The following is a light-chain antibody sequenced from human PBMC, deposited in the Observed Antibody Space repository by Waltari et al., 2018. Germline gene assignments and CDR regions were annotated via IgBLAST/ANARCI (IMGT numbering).Light chain of an antibody. CDR3: QQYSDWPPLT. CDR2: AAS. CDR1: QSLSRN. Sequence: EILMTQSPGTLSVSPGETATLSCRASQSLSRNLAWYQLKPGQAPRLLIYAASTRATDIPGRFSGSGSGTEFTLTISSLQSEDFAVYYCQQYSDWPPLTFGGGTKVEIK. V-gene: IGKV3-15*01. J-gene: IGKJ4*01.